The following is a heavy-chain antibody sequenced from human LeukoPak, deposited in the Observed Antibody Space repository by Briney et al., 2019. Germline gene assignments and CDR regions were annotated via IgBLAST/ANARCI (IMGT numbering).Heavy chain of an antibody. CDR3: ARDLCMLAGGSTSRPRDAFDI. D-gene: IGHD2-15*01. CDR2: ISSSSSYI. V-gene: IGHV3-21*01. CDR1: GFTFSSYS. J-gene: IGHJ3*02. Sequence: GGSLRLSCAASGFTFSSYSMNWVRQAPGKGLEWVSSISSSSSYIYYADSVKGRFTISRDNAKNSLYLQMNSLRAEDTAVYYCARDLCMLAGGSTSRPRDAFDIWGQGTMVTVSS.